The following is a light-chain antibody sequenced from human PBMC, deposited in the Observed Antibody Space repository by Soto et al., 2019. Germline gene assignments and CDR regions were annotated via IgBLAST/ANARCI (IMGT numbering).Light chain of an antibody. CDR3: SSFTSNRIYV. Sequence: QSALTQPTSVSGSPGQSITISCTGNHNDIGTYDYVSWYQQHPGRAPRLLIHGVTTRPSGISGRFSASKSGLTASLTIPGLQPEDEADYYCSSFTSNRIYVFGPGTKV. V-gene: IGLV2-14*03. CDR1: HNDIGTYDY. CDR2: GVT. J-gene: IGLJ1*01.